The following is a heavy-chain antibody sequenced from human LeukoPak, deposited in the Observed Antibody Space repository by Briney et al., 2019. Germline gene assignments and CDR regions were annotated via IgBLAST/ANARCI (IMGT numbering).Heavy chain of an antibody. Sequence: PSETLSLTCTVSGGSISSYYWSWIRQPPGKGLEWIGYIYYSGSTNYNPSLKSRVTISVDTSKNQFSLKLSSVTAADTAVYYCARDLPDQGANWGQGTLVSVSS. CDR2: IYYSGST. CDR1: GGSISSYY. D-gene: IGHD1-14*01. J-gene: IGHJ1*01. V-gene: IGHV4-59*01. CDR3: ARDLPDQGAN.